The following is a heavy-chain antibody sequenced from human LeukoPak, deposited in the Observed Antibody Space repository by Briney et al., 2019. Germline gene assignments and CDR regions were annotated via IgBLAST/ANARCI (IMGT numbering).Heavy chain of an antibody. CDR2: IRGSGTST. J-gene: IGHJ4*02. CDR3: AKVTDYGSGTYYNRGFDY. D-gene: IGHD3-10*01. Sequence: GGSLRLSCAASGFTFDDYGMSWVRQAPGKGLEWVSAIRGSGTSTYYADSVKGRFTISRDNSKNTLYLQMNSLRADDTAVYYCAKVTDYGSGTYYNRGFDYWGQGSLVTVSS. CDR1: GFTFDDYG. V-gene: IGHV3-23*01.